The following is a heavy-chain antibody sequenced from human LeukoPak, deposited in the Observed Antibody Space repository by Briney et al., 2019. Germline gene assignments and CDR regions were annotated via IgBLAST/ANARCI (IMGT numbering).Heavy chain of an antibody. D-gene: IGHD3-3*01. Sequence: SETLSLTCTVSGGSISSHYWSWIRQPAGKGLEWIGRIYTSGSTNYNPSLKSRVTMSVDTSKNQFSLKLSSVTAADTAVYYCARWDTIFGVALDAFDIWGQGTMVTVSS. CDR2: IYTSGST. V-gene: IGHV4-4*07. J-gene: IGHJ3*02. CDR3: ARWDTIFGVALDAFDI. CDR1: GGSISSHY.